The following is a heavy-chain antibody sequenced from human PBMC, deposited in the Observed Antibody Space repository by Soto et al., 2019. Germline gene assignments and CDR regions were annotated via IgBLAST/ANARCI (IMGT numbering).Heavy chain of an antibody. J-gene: IGHJ4*02. CDR2: IIPILGIA. V-gene: IGHV1-69*04. Sequence: SVKVSCKASGGTFSSYTISWVRQAPGQGHEWKGRIIPILGIANYAQKFQGRVTITADKSTSTAYMELSSLRSEDTAVYYCAREREGVRYYDFWSGYTVYFDYWGQGTLVTVSS. CDR1: GGTFSSYT. D-gene: IGHD3-3*01. CDR3: AREREGVRYYDFWSGYTVYFDY.